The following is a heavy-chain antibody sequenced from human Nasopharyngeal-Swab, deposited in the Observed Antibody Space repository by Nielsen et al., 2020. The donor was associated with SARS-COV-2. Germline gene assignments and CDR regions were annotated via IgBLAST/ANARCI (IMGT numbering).Heavy chain of an antibody. CDR2: IYYSGST. J-gene: IGHJ3*02. CDR3: AREGVGRYSGYDPKGANWPDAFDI. V-gene: IGHV4-31*02. Sequence: RQAPGKGLEWIGYIYYSGSTYYNPSLKSRVTISVDMSKNQFFLKLSSVTAADTAVYYCAREGVGRYSGYDPKGANWPDAFDIWGQGTMVTVSS. D-gene: IGHD5-12*01.